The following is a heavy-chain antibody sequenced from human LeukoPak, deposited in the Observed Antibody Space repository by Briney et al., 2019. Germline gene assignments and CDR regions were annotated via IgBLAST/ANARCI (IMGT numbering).Heavy chain of an antibody. CDR2: ISSTSSYI. Sequence: GGSLRLSCAASGFTFSTYSMNWVRQAPGKGLEWVSSISSTSSYIYYADSVKGRFTISRDDAQKSLYLQMNSLRAEDTAVYYCARVGYSSGWYFDYWGQGTLVTVSS. CDR3: ARVGYSSGWYFDY. D-gene: IGHD6-19*01. V-gene: IGHV3-21*01. CDR1: GFTFSTYS. J-gene: IGHJ4*02.